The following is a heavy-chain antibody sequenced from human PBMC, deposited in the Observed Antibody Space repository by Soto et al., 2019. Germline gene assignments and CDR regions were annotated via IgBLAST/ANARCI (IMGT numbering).Heavy chain of an antibody. CDR3: AREILYCGGDIRYLVFS. Sequence: QVQLVESGGGVVQPGRSLRLSCVASGFTFSSCSMHWVRQAPGNGLEWVSVLSSDGGAKYYADSVKGRFTISRDNFRNPLYLQMDSLRAENTAFDYCAREILYCGGDIRYLVFSWGQGSLV. CDR1: GFTFSSCS. J-gene: IGHJ5*02. CDR2: LSSDGGAK. V-gene: IGHV3-30-3*01. D-gene: IGHD2-21*01.